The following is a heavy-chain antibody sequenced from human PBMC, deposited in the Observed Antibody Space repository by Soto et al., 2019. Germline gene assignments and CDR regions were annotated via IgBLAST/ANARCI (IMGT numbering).Heavy chain of an antibody. V-gene: IGHV1-2*04. J-gene: IGHJ6*02. Sequence: ASVKVSCKASGYTFTSYGISWVRQAPGQGLEWMGWINPNSGGTNCAQKFQGWVTMTRDTSISTAYMGLSRLRSDDTAVYYCARGGYYDSSGYYYDYYYGMDVWGQGTTVTVSS. CDR3: ARGGYYDSSGYYYDYYYGMDV. CDR2: INPNSGGT. CDR1: GYTFTSYG. D-gene: IGHD3-22*01.